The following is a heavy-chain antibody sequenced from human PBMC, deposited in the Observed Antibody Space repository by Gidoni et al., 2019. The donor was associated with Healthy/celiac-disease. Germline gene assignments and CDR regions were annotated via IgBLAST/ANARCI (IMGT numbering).Heavy chain of an antibody. CDR2: IYPGDSDT. V-gene: IGHV5-51*03. CDR3: ARSPPYYYDSSGYYVVGAFDI. D-gene: IGHD3-22*01. Sequence: EVQLVQSGAEVKKPGESLKISCKGSGYSFTSYWIGWVRQMPGKGLEWMGIIYPGDSDTRYSPSFQGQVTISADKSISTAYLQWSSLKASDTAMYYCARSPPYYYDSSGYYVVGAFDIWGQGTMVTVSS. CDR1: GYSFTSYW. J-gene: IGHJ3*02.